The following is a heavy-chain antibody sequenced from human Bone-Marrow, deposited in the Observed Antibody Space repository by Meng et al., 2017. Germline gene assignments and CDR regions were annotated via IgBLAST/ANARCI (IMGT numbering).Heavy chain of an antibody. CDR1: GFTFSRYA. J-gene: IGHJ4*02. V-gene: IGHV3-30*07. CDR3: ARDQVSVLGY. D-gene: IGHD6-6*01. CDR2: ISYDGSNK. Sequence: GGSLRLSCAASGFTFSRYAMHWVRQAPGKGLEWVAVISYDGSNKYYADSVKGRFTISRDNSKNTLYLQMNSLRAEDTAVYYCARDQVSVLGYWGQGTLVTVSS.